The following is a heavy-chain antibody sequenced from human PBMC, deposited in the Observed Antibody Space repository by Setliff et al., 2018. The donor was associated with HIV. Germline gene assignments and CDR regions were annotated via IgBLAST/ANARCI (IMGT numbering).Heavy chain of an antibody. V-gene: IGHV3-7*03. Sequence: PGGSLRLSCAASGFSVSTYWMNWVRQAPGKGLEWVANIEKDGSEKYYVDSVKGRFTISRDKAKNSLYLQMNSLRAEDTAVYYCARGHYSSSSGWGQGALVTVSS. CDR3: ARGHYSSSSG. J-gene: IGHJ4*02. CDR2: IEKDGSEK. D-gene: IGHD6-6*01. CDR1: GFSVSTYW.